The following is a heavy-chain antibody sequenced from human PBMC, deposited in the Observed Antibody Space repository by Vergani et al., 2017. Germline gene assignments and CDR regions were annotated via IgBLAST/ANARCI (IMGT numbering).Heavy chain of an antibody. D-gene: IGHD5-12*01. Sequence: QVQLVESGGGVVQPGRSLRLSCTSSGFTFSTYAMPWVRQAPGKGLEWVAIIYYDGSKNYYADSVKGRFTISRDNSRNTLDLLMSSLRAADTAIYYCAKANPRDSGYDYLYYYHAMDVWGEEATVAIAS. J-gene: IGHJ6*04. V-gene: IGHV3-33*06. CDR2: IYYDGSKN. CDR3: AKANPRDSGYDYLYYYHAMDV. CDR1: GFTFSTYA.